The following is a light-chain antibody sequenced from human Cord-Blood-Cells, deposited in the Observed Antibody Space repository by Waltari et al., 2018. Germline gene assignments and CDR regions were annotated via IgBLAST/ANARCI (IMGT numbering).Light chain of an antibody. CDR2: DTS. CDR1: TGAVTSGHY. V-gene: IGLV7-46*01. CDR3: LLSYSGARVVV. J-gene: IGLJ2*01. Sequence: QAVVTQEPSLTVSPGGTVTLTCGSSTGAVTSGHYPYWFQQKPGQAPRKRIYDTSNNPSWTPARFSGSLLGGKAALTLSGAQPEDEAEYYCLLSYSGARVVVFGGGTKLTVL.